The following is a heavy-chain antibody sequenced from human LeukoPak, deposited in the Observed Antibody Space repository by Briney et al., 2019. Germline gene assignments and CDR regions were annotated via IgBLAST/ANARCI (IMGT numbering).Heavy chain of an antibody. D-gene: IGHD6-19*01. V-gene: IGHV4-4*08. CDR1: GGSISHYF. J-gene: IGHJ2*01. CDR3: AKSVAEYWYFDL. Sequence: KPPESLSLTCTVSGGSISHYFWSWIRQPPGQARGWIGYNYSSGTTNYPPPLKSGVTTSVDPSKNQSSLQLTSVTAADTALYYCAKSVAEYWYFDLWDRGTLATVSS. CDR2: NYSSGTT.